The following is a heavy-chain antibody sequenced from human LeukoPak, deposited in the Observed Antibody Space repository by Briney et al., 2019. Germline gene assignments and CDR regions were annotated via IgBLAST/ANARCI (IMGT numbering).Heavy chain of an antibody. CDR1: GYTFTGYS. D-gene: IGHD6-13*01. J-gene: IGHJ6*03. CDR3: ARGPSIAAAGTYYYYYYMDV. Sequence: SVKVSCKASGYTFTGYSIYWVRQTPGQKLEWMGWINAGNGNTKYSQEFQGRVTITRDTSASTAYMELSSLRSEDMAVYYCARGPSIAAAGTYYYYYYMDVWGKGTTVTVSS. CDR2: INAGNGNT. V-gene: IGHV1-3*03.